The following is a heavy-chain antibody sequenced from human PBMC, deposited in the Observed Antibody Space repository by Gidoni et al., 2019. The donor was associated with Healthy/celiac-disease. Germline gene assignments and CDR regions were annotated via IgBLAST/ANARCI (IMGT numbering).Heavy chain of an antibody. CDR2: IKSKTDGGTT. D-gene: IGHD3-3*01. CDR1: GFTFSSAW. J-gene: IGHJ4*02. V-gene: IGHV3-15*01. Sequence: EVQLVESGGGLVKPGGSLRLSCAASGFTFSSAWMSWVRQAPGKGLEWVGRIKSKTDGGTTDYAAPVKGRFTISRDDSKNTLYLQMNSLKTEDTAVYYCTTEYDFWSGYPFDYWGQGTLVTVSS. CDR3: TTEYDFWSGYPFDY.